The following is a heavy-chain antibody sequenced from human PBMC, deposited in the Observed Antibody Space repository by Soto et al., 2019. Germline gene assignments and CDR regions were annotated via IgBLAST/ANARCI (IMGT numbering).Heavy chain of an antibody. CDR2: IYYSGST. Sequence: SETLSLTCTVSGGSISSSSYYWGWIRQPPGKGLEWIGSIYYSGSTYYNPSLKSRVTISVDTSKNQFSLKLSSVTAADTAVYYCARPTADGYSGYNYYFDYWGQGTLVTVSS. J-gene: IGHJ4*02. D-gene: IGHD5-12*01. V-gene: IGHV4-39*01. CDR3: ARPTADGYSGYNYYFDY. CDR1: GGSISSSSYY.